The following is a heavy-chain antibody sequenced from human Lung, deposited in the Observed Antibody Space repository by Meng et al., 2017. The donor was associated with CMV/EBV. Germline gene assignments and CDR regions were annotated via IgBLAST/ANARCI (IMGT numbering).Heavy chain of an antibody. CDR2: IYNSGST. V-gene: IGHV4-61*01. D-gene: IGHD3-3*01. Sequence: SETLSLTCTVSGGSVSTSSSYWSWIRQPPGKGLEWIGFIYNSGSTNDNPSLKSRVAISVDTSKNQFSLKLTSVTVADTAVYYCARGFYDFWSGFGAVDYWGQGMLVTGSS. CDR3: ARGFYDFWSGFGAVDY. J-gene: IGHJ4*02. CDR1: GGSVSTSSSY.